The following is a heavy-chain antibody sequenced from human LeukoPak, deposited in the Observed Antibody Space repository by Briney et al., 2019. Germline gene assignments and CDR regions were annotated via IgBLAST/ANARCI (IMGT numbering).Heavy chain of an antibody. D-gene: IGHD3-10*01. V-gene: IGHV4-38-2*02. CDR2: IYHSGST. Sequence: SETLSLTCTVSGYSISSGYYSGWIRQPPGKGLEWIGSIYHSGSTYYNPSLKSRVTISVDTSKNQFSLKLSSVTAADTAVYYCATRLGFGGYEAFDIWGQGTMVTVSS. CDR3: ATRLGFGGYEAFDI. CDR1: GYSISSGYY. J-gene: IGHJ3*02.